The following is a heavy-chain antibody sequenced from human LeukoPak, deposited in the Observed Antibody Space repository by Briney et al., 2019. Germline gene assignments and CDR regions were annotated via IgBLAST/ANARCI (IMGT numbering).Heavy chain of an antibody. Sequence: PGRSLRPSCAASGFTFSSYAMHWVRQAPGKGLEWVTIISYDGSNKYYADSVKGRFTISRDNSKNTLYLQMNSLRTEDTAVYYCARGDKQLVFNRNKGGFDPWGQGTLVTVSS. CDR2: ISYDGSNK. CDR1: GFTFSSYA. CDR3: ARGDKQLVFNRNKGGFDP. D-gene: IGHD6-13*01. J-gene: IGHJ5*02. V-gene: IGHV3-30*04.